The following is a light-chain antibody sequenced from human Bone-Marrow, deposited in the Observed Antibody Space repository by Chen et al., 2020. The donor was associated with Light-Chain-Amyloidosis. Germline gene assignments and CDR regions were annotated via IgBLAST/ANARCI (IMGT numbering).Light chain of an antibody. CDR2: LGS. Sequence: DIVMTQSPLSLPVTPGEPASISCRSSQSLLHSNGYNYLDWYLQKPGQSPQLLIYLGSNRASWVPDRFSGSGSDTDFTLKISRVEAEDVGVYYCMQALQTPYTFGQGTKLEIK. CDR1: QSLLHSNGYNY. V-gene: IGKV2-28*01. J-gene: IGKJ2*01. CDR3: MQALQTPYT.